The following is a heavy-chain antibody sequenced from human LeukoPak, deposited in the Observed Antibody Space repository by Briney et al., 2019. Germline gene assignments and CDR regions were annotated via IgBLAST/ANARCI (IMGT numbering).Heavy chain of an antibody. CDR1: GFNFDDYA. CDR2: MSRDSDTI. J-gene: IGHJ4*02. D-gene: IGHD2-8*01. V-gene: IGHV3-9*01. Sequence: PGGSLRLSCAASGFNFDDYAMHWVRQAPGKGLEWVSGMSRDSDTILYADSVKGRFTISRDNVKNSLYLQLNSLRHEDTALDYCATRHCTPTTGQWFDNWGQGTLVTVSS. CDR3: ATRHCTPTTGQWFDN.